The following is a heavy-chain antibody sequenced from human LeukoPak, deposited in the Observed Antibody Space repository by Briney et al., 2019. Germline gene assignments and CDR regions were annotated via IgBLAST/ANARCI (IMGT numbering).Heavy chain of an antibody. D-gene: IGHD3-3*02. Sequence: SETLSLTCAVYGGSFSGYYWSWIRQPPGKGLEWIGEINHSGSTNYNPSLKSRVTISVDTSENQFSLKLSSVTAADTAVYYCARGAHSHYFDYWGQGALVTVSS. V-gene: IGHV4-34*01. CDR3: ARGAHSHYFDY. J-gene: IGHJ4*02. CDR2: INHSGST. CDR1: GGSFSGYY.